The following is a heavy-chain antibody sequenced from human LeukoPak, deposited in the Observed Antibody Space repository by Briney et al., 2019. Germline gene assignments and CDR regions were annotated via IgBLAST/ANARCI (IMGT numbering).Heavy chain of an antibody. CDR2: ISGSGGST. V-gene: IGHV3-23*01. J-gene: IGHJ3*02. CDR1: GFTFSSYA. D-gene: IGHD3-10*01. CDR3: AKMKSVWFGERGSSDAFDI. Sequence: GGSLRLSCAASGFTFSSYAMSWVRQAPGKGLEWVSAISGSGGSTYYADSVKGRFTISRDNSKNTLYLQMNSLRAEDTAVYYCAKMKSVWFGERGSSDAFDIWGQGTMVTVSS.